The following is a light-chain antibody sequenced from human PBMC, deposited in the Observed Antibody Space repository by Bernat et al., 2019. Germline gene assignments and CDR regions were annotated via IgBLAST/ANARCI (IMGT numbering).Light chain of an antibody. CDR1: QVIGTY. J-gene: IGKJ5*01. Sequence: DIQLTQSPSFLSASVGDRVTITCRVSQVIGTYLAWYHQKPGKAPHLLIYGASTLQSGVPSRFSGSGSGTEFTLTISSLQPEDSATYYCQQRDKFPITFGQGTRLEIK. CDR2: GAS. V-gene: IGKV1-9*01. CDR3: QQRDKFPIT.